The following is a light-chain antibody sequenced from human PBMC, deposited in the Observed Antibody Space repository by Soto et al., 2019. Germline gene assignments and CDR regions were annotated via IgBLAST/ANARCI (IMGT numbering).Light chain of an antibody. CDR2: DAS. CDR3: QQYNSSPT. V-gene: IGKV1-5*01. Sequence: DIQMTQSPSTLSASVGDRVTITCRASQSISSWLACYQQKQRKAPQLLIYDASSLESGVPSRFSGSGSGTEFTLTISSLQPDDFATYYCQQYNSSPTFGQGTQLEIK. J-gene: IGKJ2*01. CDR1: QSISSW.